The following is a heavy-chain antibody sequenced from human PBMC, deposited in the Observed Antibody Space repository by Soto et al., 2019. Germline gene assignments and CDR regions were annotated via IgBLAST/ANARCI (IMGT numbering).Heavy chain of an antibody. D-gene: IGHD2-15*01. Sequence: GASVKVSCKASGYTFTSYGISWVRQAPGQGLEWMGWISAYNGNTNYAQKLQGRVTMTTDTSTSTAYMELRSLRSDDTAVYYCAREYCSGGSCYPNPYYYYMDVWGKGTTVTVSS. CDR2: ISAYNGNT. J-gene: IGHJ6*03. CDR3: AREYCSGGSCYPNPYYYYMDV. V-gene: IGHV1-18*01. CDR1: GYTFTSYG.